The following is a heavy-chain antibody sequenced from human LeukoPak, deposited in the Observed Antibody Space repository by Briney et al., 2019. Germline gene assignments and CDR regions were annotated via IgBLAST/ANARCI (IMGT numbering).Heavy chain of an antibody. J-gene: IGHJ6*03. CDR3: ARSVAAAAFRYYYYMDV. D-gene: IGHD6-25*01. Sequence: ASVKVSFKASGYSFTSFGMTWVRQAPGQGLEWMGWISAYQGNTNYAQKLQGRVTMTTDTSTSTAYMELRSLSSDDTAVYYCARSVAAAAFRYYYYMDVWGEGTTVTVSS. CDR1: GYSFTSFG. CDR2: ISAYQGNT. V-gene: IGHV1-18*01.